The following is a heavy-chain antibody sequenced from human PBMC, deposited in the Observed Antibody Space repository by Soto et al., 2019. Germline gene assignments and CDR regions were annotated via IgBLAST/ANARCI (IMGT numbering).Heavy chain of an antibody. J-gene: IGHJ4*02. Sequence: GGSLRLSCAASGFRFSTYAMGWVRQTPGMGLEWVSVMSNSGDLRYYAYSVKGRFTISRDNSENTLYLQMSSLRAEDTAVYYCAKDAARTSGWYYFDYWGQGTLVTVSS. CDR2: MSNSGDLR. CDR3: AKDAARTSGWYYFDY. V-gene: IGHV3-23*01. D-gene: IGHD6-19*01. CDR1: GFRFSTYA.